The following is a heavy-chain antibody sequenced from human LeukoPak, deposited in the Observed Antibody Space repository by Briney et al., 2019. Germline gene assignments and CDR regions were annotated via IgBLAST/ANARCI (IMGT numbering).Heavy chain of an antibody. CDR2: ISYTGTYI. D-gene: IGHD1-26*01. V-gene: IGHV3-11*01. J-gene: IGHJ4*02. Sequence: GGSLRLSCEASRFTFRDYYMSWIRQAPGKGLEWVSSISYTGTYIYYADSVKGRFTISRDNAQNSLYLQMNSLRAEDTAIYYCVRDRGTYRPIDYWGQGTLVTVSS. CDR1: RFTFRDYY. CDR3: VRDRGTYRPIDY.